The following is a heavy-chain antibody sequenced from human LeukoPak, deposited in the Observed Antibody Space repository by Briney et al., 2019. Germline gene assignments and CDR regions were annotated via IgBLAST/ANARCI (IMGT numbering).Heavy chain of an antibody. CDR1: GGSISSGGYY. V-gene: IGHV4-31*03. J-gene: IGHJ4*02. CDR2: IHYSGST. CDR3: ARESYLRPLDY. Sequence: SQTLSLTCTVSGGSISSGGYYWSWIRQHPGKGLEWIGYIHYSGSTYYNPSLKSRVTISVDTSKNQFSLKLSSVTAADTAVYYCARESYLRPLDYWGQGTLVTVSS.